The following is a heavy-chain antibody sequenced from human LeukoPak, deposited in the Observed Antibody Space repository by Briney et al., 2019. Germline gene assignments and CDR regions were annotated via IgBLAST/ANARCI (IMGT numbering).Heavy chain of an antibody. CDR2: VYVTGNT. CDR1: GTSISSYY. D-gene: IGHD2/OR15-2a*01. J-gene: IGHJ4*02. Sequence: SETLSLTCTVSGTSISSYYWSWIRQPLGKGLEWIGYVYVTGNTNYNPSLKSRVTISMDTSKNQFSLKVTSVTAGDTAVYYCARHTFSSPFDYWGQGTLVADSS. CDR3: ARHTFSSPFDY. V-gene: IGHV4-59*08.